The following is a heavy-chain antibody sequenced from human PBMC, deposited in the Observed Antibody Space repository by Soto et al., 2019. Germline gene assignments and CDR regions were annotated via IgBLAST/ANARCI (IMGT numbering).Heavy chain of an antibody. J-gene: IGHJ6*02. CDR3: ARDRYSSSSAYYYYGMDV. CDR1: GGTFSSYA. CDR2: IIPIFGTA. V-gene: IGHV1-69*01. Sequence: QVQLVQSGAEVKKPGSSVKVSCKASGGTFSSYAISWVRQAPGQGLEWMGGIIPIFGTANYAQKFQGRVTITADESTSTXXMXXXXXXXXXTAVYYCARDRYSSSSAYYYYGMDVWGQGTTVTVSS. D-gene: IGHD6-6*01.